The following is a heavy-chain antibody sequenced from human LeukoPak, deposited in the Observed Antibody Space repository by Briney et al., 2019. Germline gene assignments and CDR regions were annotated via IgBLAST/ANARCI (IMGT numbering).Heavy chain of an antibody. CDR3: ARENSANSDSFDY. CDR1: GYTFTGYY. CDR2: INPSGGST. J-gene: IGHJ4*02. D-gene: IGHD1-7*01. V-gene: IGHV1-46*03. Sequence: ASVKVSCKASGYTFTGYYMHWVRQVPGQGLEWMGIINPSGGSTSYAQKFQGRVTMTWGTSTSTVYMELSSLRSEDTAVYYCARENSANSDSFDYWGQGTLVTVSS.